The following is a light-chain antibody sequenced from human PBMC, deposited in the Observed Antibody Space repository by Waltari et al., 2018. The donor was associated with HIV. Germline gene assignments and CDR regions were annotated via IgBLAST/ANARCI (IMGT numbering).Light chain of an antibody. CDR3: YQYDSWPPRWT. J-gene: IGKJ1*01. CDR2: GAS. Sequence: EIVLTQSPATLSASPGERATFSCRASQSVNSNVAWYQQRPGQSPRLLIHGASMRANGVPARFSGDGYETEFTLTISSLQSEDFAVYYCYQYDSWPPRWTFGQGTKVEIK. V-gene: IGKV3-15*01. CDR1: QSVNSN.